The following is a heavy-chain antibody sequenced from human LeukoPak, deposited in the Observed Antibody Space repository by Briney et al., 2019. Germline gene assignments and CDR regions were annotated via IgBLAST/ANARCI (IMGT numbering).Heavy chain of an antibody. Sequence: GGSLRLSCSASGFTFSSYVMHWVRQAPGKGLEHVSAISTNGGSTYYADSVKGRFTISRDNSKNTLYLQMNSLRAEDTAVYYCAKAADYYDTSPADYWGQGTLVTVSS. CDR2: ISTNGGST. CDR1: GFTFSSYV. D-gene: IGHD3-22*01. J-gene: IGHJ4*02. CDR3: AKAADYYDTSPADY. V-gene: IGHV3-64*04.